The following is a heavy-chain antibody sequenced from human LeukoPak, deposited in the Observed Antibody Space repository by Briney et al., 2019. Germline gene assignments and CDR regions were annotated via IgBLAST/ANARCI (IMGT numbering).Heavy chain of an antibody. CDR3: ARPIRAIPYAFDI. Sequence: SETLSLTCTVSGYSISSGYYWGWIRQPPGKGLEWIGNIYHDGSTYYNPSLKSRVTISVDTSKNQFSLKLSSVTAADTAVYYCARPIRAIPYAFDIWGQGTMVTVSS. CDR1: GYSISSGYY. D-gene: IGHD2-21*01. J-gene: IGHJ3*02. V-gene: IGHV4-38-2*02. CDR2: IYHDGST.